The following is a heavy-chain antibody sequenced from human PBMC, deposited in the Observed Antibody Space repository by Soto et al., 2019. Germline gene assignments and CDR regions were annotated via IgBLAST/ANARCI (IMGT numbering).Heavy chain of an antibody. V-gene: IGHV3-74*01. CDR3: ARGLKGYYGVDV. CDR1: GFTFSSYW. J-gene: IGHJ6*02. D-gene: IGHD3-22*01. Sequence: EVQLVESGGGLVQPGGSLRLSCAASGFTFSSYWMHWVRQAPGKGLVWVSRINSDESSTSYADSVKGRFTISRDNAKNTLYLQMNSLRAEDTAMYYCARGLKGYYGVDVWGQGTTVTVSS. CDR2: INSDESST.